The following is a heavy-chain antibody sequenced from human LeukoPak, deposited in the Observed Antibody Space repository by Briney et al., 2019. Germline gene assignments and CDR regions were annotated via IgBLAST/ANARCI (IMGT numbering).Heavy chain of an antibody. J-gene: IGHJ6*02. D-gene: IGHD5-12*01. Sequence: ASVKVSCKPSEHXFTDFYIHWVRQAPGQGLEWMGRINPNSGDTNYAQKFQGRVTMTRDTSISTVYMELTRLRSDDTAVYYCARVAHSGYDYYYYGMDVWGQGTTVTVSS. CDR1: EHXFTDFY. CDR3: ARVAHSGYDYYYYGMDV. V-gene: IGHV1-2*06. CDR2: INPNSGDT.